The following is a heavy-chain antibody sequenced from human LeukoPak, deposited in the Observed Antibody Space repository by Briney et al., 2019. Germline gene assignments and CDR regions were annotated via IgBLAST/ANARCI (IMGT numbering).Heavy chain of an antibody. V-gene: IGHV3-23*01. CDR3: ANSGGLDDPSSAFDI. Sequence: GGSLRLSCAASGFIFRSYAMSWVRQAPGMGLESVSAISGSGSSIYYADSVKGRFTISRDNSKNTLYLQMNSLRAEDTAVYYCANSGGLDDPSSAFDIWGQGTMVTVSS. J-gene: IGHJ3*02. CDR2: ISGSGSSI. CDR1: GFIFRSYA.